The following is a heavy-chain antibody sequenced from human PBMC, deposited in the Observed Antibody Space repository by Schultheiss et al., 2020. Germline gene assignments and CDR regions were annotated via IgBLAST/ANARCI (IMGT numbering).Heavy chain of an antibody. CDR2: IYSGGST. Sequence: GGSLRLSCAASGFTVSSNYMSWVRQAPGKGLEWVSVIYSGGSTYYADSVKGRFTISRDNSKNTLYLQMNSLRAEDTAVYYCARDPLSYGGNFTGFDYWGQGTLVNGYS. D-gene: IGHD4-23*01. CDR3: ARDPLSYGGNFTGFDY. V-gene: IGHV3-66*01. CDR1: GFTVSSNY. J-gene: IGHJ4*02.